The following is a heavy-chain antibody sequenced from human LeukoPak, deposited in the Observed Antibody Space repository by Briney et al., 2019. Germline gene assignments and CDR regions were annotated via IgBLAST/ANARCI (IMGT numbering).Heavy chain of an antibody. CDR3: AREEATYYYDSRGYFDY. CDR1: GGSISSSSYY. D-gene: IGHD3-22*01. V-gene: IGHV4-61*02. Sequence: SETLSLTCTVSGGSISSSSYYWGWIRQPAGKGLEWIGRIYTSGSTNYNPSLKSRVTMSVDTSKNQFSLKLSSVTAADTAVYYCAREEATYYYDSRGYFDYWGQGTLVTVSS. CDR2: IYTSGST. J-gene: IGHJ4*02.